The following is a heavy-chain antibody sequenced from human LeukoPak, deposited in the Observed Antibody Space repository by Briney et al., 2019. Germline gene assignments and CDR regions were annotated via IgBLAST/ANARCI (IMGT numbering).Heavy chain of an antibody. CDR2: ISGSGSDT. Sequence: GGSLRLSCAASGFTFSHSAMSWVRQAPGKGLEWISTISGSGSDTNYADSVRGRLIISRDNAKNSLYLQMNSLRAEDTAVYYCARAVGATRVIDYYYYYMDVWGKGTTVTVSS. D-gene: IGHD1-26*01. CDR1: GFTFSHSA. V-gene: IGHV3-11*06. CDR3: ARAVGATRVIDYYYYYMDV. J-gene: IGHJ6*03.